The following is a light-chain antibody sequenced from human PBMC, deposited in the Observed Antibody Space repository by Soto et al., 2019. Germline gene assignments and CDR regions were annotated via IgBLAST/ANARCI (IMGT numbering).Light chain of an antibody. J-gene: IGKJ1*01. CDR3: LQDYNYPWT. V-gene: IGKV1-6*01. CDR1: QGIRND. Sequence: AIQMTQSPSSLSASVGDRVTITCRASQGIRNDLGWYQQKPGKAPKLLIYAASSLQSRVPSRFRGSGSSTDFTLTISSLQPEDFATYYCLQDYNYPWTFGQGTKVDI. CDR2: AAS.